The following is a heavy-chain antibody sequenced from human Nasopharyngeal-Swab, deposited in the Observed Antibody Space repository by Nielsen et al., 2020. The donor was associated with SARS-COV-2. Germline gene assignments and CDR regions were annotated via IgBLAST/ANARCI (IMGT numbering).Heavy chain of an antibody. CDR2: IYPGDSDT. CDR1: GYNFTTYW. V-gene: IGHV5-51*01. D-gene: IGHD4-23*01. J-gene: IGHJ6*03. Sequence: GESLKISCKGSGYNFTTYWIGWVRQLPGKGLEWVGIIYPGDSDTRYSPSFQGQVTISAEKSISTAYLQWSSLKASDTAMYYCARRGYGGSGSYYFYYYMDVWGKGTTVTVSS. CDR3: ARRGYGGSGSYYFYYYMDV.